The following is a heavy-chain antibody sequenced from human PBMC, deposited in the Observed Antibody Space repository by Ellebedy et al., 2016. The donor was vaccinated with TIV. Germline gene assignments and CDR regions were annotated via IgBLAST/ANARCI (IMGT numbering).Heavy chain of an antibody. V-gene: IGHV3-74*01. CDR1: GFTFSSYW. Sequence: GESLKISXAASGFTFSSYWMHWVRQAPGKGLVWVSRINSDGSSTSYADSVKGRFTISRDNAKNTLYLQMNSLRAEDTAVYYCARVQHDYGDYAPWGQGTLVTVSS. CDR3: ARVQHDYGDYAP. D-gene: IGHD4-17*01. CDR2: INSDGSST. J-gene: IGHJ5*02.